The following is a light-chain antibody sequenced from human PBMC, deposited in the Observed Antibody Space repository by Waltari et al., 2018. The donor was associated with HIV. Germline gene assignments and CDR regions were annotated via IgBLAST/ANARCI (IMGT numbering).Light chain of an antibody. V-gene: IGLV6-57*04. CDR2: EDN. J-gene: IGLJ3*02. CDR3: QSYDSNDPWV. Sequence: NFKLTQPLSVSESPGKTVTISCTRSSGNIASNYVQWYQQRPGSAPTTVFYEDNQRPSGVPDRFSGSIDSSSNSASLTIAGLKTEDEADYYCQSYDSNDPWVFGGGTKLTVL. CDR1: SGNIASNY.